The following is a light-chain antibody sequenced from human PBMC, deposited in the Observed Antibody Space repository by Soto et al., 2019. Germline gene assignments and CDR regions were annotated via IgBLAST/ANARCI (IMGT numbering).Light chain of an antibody. CDR3: CSYAGSYTHVV. J-gene: IGLJ2*01. V-gene: IGLV2-11*01. Sequence: QSALTQPRSVSGSPGQSVTISCSGTSSDVGGYKYVSWYQQHPGKAPKLMMYDVTKRPSGVPDRFSGSKSGNTASLTISGLQAEDEADYYCCSYAGSYTHVVFGGGTKLTVL. CDR2: DVT. CDR1: SSDVGGYKY.